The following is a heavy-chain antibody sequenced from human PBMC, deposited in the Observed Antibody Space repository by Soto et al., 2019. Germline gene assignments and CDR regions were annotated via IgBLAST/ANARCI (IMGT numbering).Heavy chain of an antibody. J-gene: IGHJ6*02. CDR1: GYTFTGYY. V-gene: IGHV1-2*02. D-gene: IGHD6-13*01. Sequence: ASVKVSCKASGYTFTGYYMHWVRQAPGQGLEWMGWINPNSGGTNYAQKFQGRVTMTRDTSISTAYMELSRLRSDDTAVYYCARDRSSWYSGMDVWGQGTTVTVSS. CDR3: ARDRSSWYSGMDV. CDR2: INPNSGGT.